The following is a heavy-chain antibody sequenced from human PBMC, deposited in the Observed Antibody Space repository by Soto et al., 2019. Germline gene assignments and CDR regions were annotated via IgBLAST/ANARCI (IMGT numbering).Heavy chain of an antibody. CDR3: ARIPEEWPPSSTFYYYYYMDV. D-gene: IGHD3-3*01. CDR2: IYYSGST. Sequence: SETLSLTCTVSGGSISSYYWSWIRQPPGKGLEWIGYIYYSGSTNYNPSLKSRVTISVDTSKNQFSLKLSSVTAADTAVYYCARIPEEWPPSSTFYYYYYMDVWGKGTTVTVSS. J-gene: IGHJ6*03. V-gene: IGHV4-59*01. CDR1: GGSISSYY.